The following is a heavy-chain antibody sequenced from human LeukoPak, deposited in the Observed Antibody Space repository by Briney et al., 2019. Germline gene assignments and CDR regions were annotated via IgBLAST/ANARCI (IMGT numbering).Heavy chain of an antibody. CDR3: ARIEMATIIGYWYFDL. Sequence: SETLSLTCTVSGGSISSSSYYWGWIRQPQGKGLEWIGSIYYSGSTYYNPSLKSRVTISVDTSKNQFSLKLSSVTAADTAVYYCARIEMATIIGYWYFDLWGRGTLVTVSS. CDR1: GGSISSSSYY. D-gene: IGHD5-24*01. CDR2: IYYSGST. V-gene: IGHV4-39*01. J-gene: IGHJ2*01.